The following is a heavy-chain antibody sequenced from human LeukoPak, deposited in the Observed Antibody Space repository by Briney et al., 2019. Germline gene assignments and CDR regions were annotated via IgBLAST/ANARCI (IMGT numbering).Heavy chain of an antibody. Sequence: SETLSLTCTVSGDSLSSTNYYWGWIRQPPGKGLEWVGSIYYSGSTYYNPSLESRVTISVDTSKSQFSLRLSSVTAADTAVYYCARCLGVRWDYFDYWGQGTLVTVSS. V-gene: IGHV4-39*07. CDR2: IYYSGST. J-gene: IGHJ4*02. D-gene: IGHD2-21*01. CDR3: ARCLGVRWDYFDY. CDR1: GDSLSSTNYY.